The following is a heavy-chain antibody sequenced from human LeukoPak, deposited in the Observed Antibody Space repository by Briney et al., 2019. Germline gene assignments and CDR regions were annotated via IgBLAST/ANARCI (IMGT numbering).Heavy chain of an antibody. J-gene: IGHJ6*02. V-gene: IGHV4-59*01. CDR3: AREDPQTTVPEGLDV. Sequence: SEALSLTCAVSGGSIGSYYWRWLRQPPGRGLEWIGYIYYSGTTNYNPSLKSRVTISVDTSKNQFSLKLTSVTAADTAIYYCAREDPQTTVPEGLDVWGQGTTVTVSS. D-gene: IGHD4-17*01. CDR1: GGSIGSYY. CDR2: IYYSGTT.